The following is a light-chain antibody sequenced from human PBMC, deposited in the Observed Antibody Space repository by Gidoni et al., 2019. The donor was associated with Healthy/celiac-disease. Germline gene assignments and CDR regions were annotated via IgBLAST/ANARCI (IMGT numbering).Light chain of an antibody. Sequence: SYELTQPPSVSVPPGQTASITCSGDKLGDKYACWYQQKPGQSPVLVIYQGSKRPSGIPERFAGSNSGNTATLTISGTQAMDEADYYCQAWDSSTWVFGGGTKLTVL. CDR1: KLGDKY. CDR3: QAWDSSTWV. CDR2: QGS. J-gene: IGLJ3*02. V-gene: IGLV3-1*01.